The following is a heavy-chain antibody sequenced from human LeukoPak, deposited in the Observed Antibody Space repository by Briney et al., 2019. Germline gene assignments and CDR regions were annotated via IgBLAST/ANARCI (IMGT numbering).Heavy chain of an antibody. CDR2: IYYSGST. Sequence: PSETLSLTCAVSGYSISSGYYWGWIRQPPGKGLEWIGYIYYSGSTNYNPSLKSRVTISVDTSKNQFSLRLSSVTAADTAVYYCARVTGYMTEDYFDYWGQGTLITVSS. J-gene: IGHJ4*02. V-gene: IGHV4-61*01. CDR3: ARVTGYMTEDYFDY. CDR1: GYSISSGYY. D-gene: IGHD6-13*01.